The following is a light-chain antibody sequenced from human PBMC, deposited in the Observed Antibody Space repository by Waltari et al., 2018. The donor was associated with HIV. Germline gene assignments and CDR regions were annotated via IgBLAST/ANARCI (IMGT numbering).Light chain of an antibody. CDR3: CSYTSSNSWV. J-gene: IGLJ3*02. CDR2: DVT. Sequence: QSALTQPASLSGSPGQSITISCTGTNTDVGVYTFVSWYQQHPDKAPKLVIFDVTKRPSGISSRFSGSKSANMASLTISGLQADDEAHYYCCSYTSSNSWVFGGGTKLTVL. V-gene: IGLV2-14*03. CDR1: NTDVGVYTF.